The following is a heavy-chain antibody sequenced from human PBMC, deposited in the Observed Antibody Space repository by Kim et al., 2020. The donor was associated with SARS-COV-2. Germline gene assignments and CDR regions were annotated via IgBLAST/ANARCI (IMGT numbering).Heavy chain of an antibody. CDR3: AISYCSSTSCYGPWGSYYYYYGMDV. J-gene: IGHJ6*02. V-gene: IGHV1-18*01. Sequence: ASVKVSCKASGYTFTSYGISWVRQAPGQGLEWMGWISAYNGNTNYAQKLQGRATMTTDTSTSTAYMELRSLRSDDTAVYYCAISYCSSTSCYGPWGSYYYYYGMDVWGQGTTVTVSS. D-gene: IGHD2-2*01. CDR1: GYTFTSYG. CDR2: ISAYNGNT.